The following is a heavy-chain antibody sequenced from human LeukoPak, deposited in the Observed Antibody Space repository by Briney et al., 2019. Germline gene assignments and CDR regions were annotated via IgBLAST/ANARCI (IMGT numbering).Heavy chain of an antibody. D-gene: IGHD3-3*01. Sequence: PGGSLTLSCAASGFTFSSYGMHWVRQAPGKGLEWVAVIWYDGSNKYYADSVKGRFTISRDNSKNTLYLQTNSLRAEDTAVYYCARGGTYYDFWSGYSYYYGMDVWGQGTTVTVSS. CDR3: ARGGTYYDFWSGYSYYYGMDV. CDR2: IWYDGSNK. V-gene: IGHV3-33*01. CDR1: GFTFSSYG. J-gene: IGHJ6*02.